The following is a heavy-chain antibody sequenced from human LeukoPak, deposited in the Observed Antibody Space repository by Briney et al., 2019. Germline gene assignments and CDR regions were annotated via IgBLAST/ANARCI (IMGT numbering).Heavy chain of an antibody. CDR1: GFTFRSYW. J-gene: IGHJ6*02. Sequence: GGSLRLSCAASGFTFRSYWMSWVRQAPGKGLEWVANIKQDGSEKYYVDSVKGRFTISRDNANNSLYLQINSLRAEDTAVYYCARDPSLGFGELSIYGMDVWGQGTTVTVSS. D-gene: IGHD3-10*01. CDR3: ARDPSLGFGELSIYGMDV. CDR2: IKQDGSEK. V-gene: IGHV3-7*01.